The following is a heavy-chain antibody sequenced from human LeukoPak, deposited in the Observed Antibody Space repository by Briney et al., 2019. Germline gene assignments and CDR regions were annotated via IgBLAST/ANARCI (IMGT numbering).Heavy chain of an antibody. J-gene: IGHJ4*02. CDR1: GGSISSGGYY. D-gene: IGHD3-9*01. V-gene: IGHV4-61*08. CDR2: IYYSGST. CDR3: ARWGHNYDISTGHGRRGFDY. Sequence: PSETLSLTCTVSGGSISSGGYYWSWIRQPPGKGLEWIGYIYYSGSTNYNPSLKSRVTISVDTSKNQFSLKLSSVTAADTAVYYCARWGHNYDISTGHGRRGFDYWGQGTLVTVSS.